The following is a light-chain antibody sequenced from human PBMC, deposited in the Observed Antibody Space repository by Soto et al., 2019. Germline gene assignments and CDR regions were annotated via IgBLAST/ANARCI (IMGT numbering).Light chain of an antibody. V-gene: IGLV1-47*01. Sequence: QAVVTQPPSASGTPGQRVTISCSGGGSNIGRNYVYWYQQFPGTAPKIVIYRNNQRPSGVPDRFSGSKSDTSASLAISGLRSEDEADYYCVTWDDSLSGRVFGTGTKLTVL. CDR2: RNN. J-gene: IGLJ1*01. CDR3: VTWDDSLSGRV. CDR1: GSNIGRNY.